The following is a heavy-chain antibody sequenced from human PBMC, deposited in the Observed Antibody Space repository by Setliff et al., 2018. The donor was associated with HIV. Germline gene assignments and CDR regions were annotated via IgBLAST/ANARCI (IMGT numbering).Heavy chain of an antibody. CDR2: IYYSGST. CDR3: AKEGRATTVVTPFDF. CDR1: GGSISSGGYY. D-gene: IGHD4-17*01. J-gene: IGHJ4*02. Sequence: PSETLSLTCTVSGGSISSGGYYWGWIRHPPGKGLEWIGYIYYSGSTNYNTSLKSRVTILVDNSKNTLYLQMNSLRAADTAVYYCAKEGRATTVVTPFDFWGQGTLVTVSS. V-gene: IGHV4-61*05.